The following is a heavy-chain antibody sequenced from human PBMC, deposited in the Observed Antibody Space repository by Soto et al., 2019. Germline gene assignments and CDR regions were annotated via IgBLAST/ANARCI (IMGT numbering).Heavy chain of an antibody. Sequence: SETLSLTCTVSGGSISSGNYYWSWIHQPPGKGLEWIGFISYSGSTYYSTSLKSRVTISVDTSKSQFSLNLSFVTAADTAVYYCATMGTPATGLYFFDYWGQGSLVTVSS. CDR3: ATMGTPATGLYFFDY. J-gene: IGHJ4*02. CDR1: GGSISSGNYY. CDR2: ISYSGST. V-gene: IGHV4-30-4*01. D-gene: IGHD2-15*01.